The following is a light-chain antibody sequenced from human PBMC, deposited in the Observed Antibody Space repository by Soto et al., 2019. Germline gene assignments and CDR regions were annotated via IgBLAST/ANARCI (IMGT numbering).Light chain of an antibody. J-gene: IGLJ1*01. Sequence: QSVLTQPPSASGTPGQRVTIPCSVSSSNIGSNTVNWYQQLPGTAPKLLIYSNNQRPSGAPDRFSGSKSGTSASLAISGLQSEDEADYYCAAWDDSLNGFYVFGTGTKVTVL. CDR1: SSNIGSNT. CDR3: AAWDDSLNGFYV. V-gene: IGLV1-44*01. CDR2: SNN.